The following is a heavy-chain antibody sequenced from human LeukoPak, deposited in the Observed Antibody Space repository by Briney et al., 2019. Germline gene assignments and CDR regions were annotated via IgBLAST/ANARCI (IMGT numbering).Heavy chain of an antibody. V-gene: IGHV3-30*18. CDR1: GFTFSSYG. J-gene: IGHJ6*02. CDR3: AKDWVWEPGYYYYGMDV. Sequence: GGSLRLSCAASGFTFSSYGMHWVRQAPGKGLEWVAVISYDGSNKYYADSVKGLFTISRDNSKNTLYLQMNSLRAEDTAVYYCAKDWVWEPGYYYYGMDVWGQGTTVTVSS. CDR2: ISYDGSNK. D-gene: IGHD1-26*01.